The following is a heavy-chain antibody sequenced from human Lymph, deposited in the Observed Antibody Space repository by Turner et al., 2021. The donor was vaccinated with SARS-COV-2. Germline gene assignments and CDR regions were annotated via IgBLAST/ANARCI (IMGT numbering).Heavy chain of an antibody. CDR1: EFTVSSNY. CDR3: ARVLPYGDYFDY. J-gene: IGHJ4*02. D-gene: IGHD4-17*01. V-gene: IGHV3-53*01. Sequence: EVPLVESGGGLIQPGGSLRLSCAASEFTVSSNYMSWVRQAPGKGLEWVSIIYSGGSTYYADSVKGRFTISRDNSKNTLYLQMNSLRAEDTAVYYCARVLPYGDYFDYWGQGTLVTVSS. CDR2: IYSGGST.